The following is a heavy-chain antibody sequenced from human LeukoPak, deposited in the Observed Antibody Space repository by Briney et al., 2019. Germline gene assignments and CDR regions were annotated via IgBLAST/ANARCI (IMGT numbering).Heavy chain of an antibody. CDR3: AKDRLRVAGPYYFDY. D-gene: IGHD3-3*01. CDR1: GFTFSSYA. CDR2: ISGSGGST. J-gene: IGHJ4*02. Sequence: GGSLRLSCAASGFTFSSYAMSWVRQAPGKGLEWVSAISGSGGSTYYADSVKGRFTITRDNSKNTLYVQMHSLRAEDTALYYCAKDRLRVAGPYYFDYWGQGALVTVSS. V-gene: IGHV3-23*01.